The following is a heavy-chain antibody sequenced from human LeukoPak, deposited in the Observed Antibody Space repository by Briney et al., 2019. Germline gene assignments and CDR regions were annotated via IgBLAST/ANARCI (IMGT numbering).Heavy chain of an antibody. CDR3: AREYYDFWSGYSGWFDP. Sequence: GASVKVSCKASGYTFTGYYLHWVRQAPGQGLEWMGWINPNSGDTNYAQKFQGRVTMTRDTSISTAYMELSRLRSDDTAVYYCAREYYDFWSGYSGWFDPWGQGTLVTVSS. CDR2: INPNSGDT. V-gene: IGHV1-2*02. CDR1: GYTFTGYY. J-gene: IGHJ5*02. D-gene: IGHD3-3*01.